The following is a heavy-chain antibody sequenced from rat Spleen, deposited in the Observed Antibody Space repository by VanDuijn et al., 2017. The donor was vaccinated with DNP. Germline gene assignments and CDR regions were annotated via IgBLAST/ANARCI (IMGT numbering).Heavy chain of an antibody. V-gene: IGHV2-27*01. D-gene: IGHD1-2*01. CDR3: ARHYTY. Sequence: QVQLKESGPGLVQPSQTLSLTCTVPGFSLTNYHVNWVRQPPGKGLEWMGRIQRGGNTDYNSALKSRLSISRDTSKSQVFLKMNSVQTEDTAIYFCARHYTYWGQGVMVTVSS. J-gene: IGHJ2*01. CDR1: GFSLTNYH. CDR2: IQRGGNT.